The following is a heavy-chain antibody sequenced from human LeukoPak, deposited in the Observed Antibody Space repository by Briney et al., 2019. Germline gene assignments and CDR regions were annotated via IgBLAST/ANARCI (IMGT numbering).Heavy chain of an antibody. J-gene: IGHJ4*02. CDR2: INPNSGGT. V-gene: IGHV1-2*02. Sequence: ASVTVSFKASGYTFTGYYMHWVRQAPGQGLEWMGWINPNSGGTNYAQKFQGRVTMTRDTSISTAYMELSRLRSDDTAVYYCARAYVWGSYRPLFDYWGQGTLVTVSS. CDR1: GYTFTGYY. CDR3: ARAYVWGSYRPLFDY. D-gene: IGHD3-16*02.